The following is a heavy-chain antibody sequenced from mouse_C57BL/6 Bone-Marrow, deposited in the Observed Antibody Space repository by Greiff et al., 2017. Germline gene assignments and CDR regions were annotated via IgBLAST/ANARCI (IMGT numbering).Heavy chain of an antibody. V-gene: IGHV1-59*01. CDR1: GYTFTSYW. Sequence: QVQLQQPGAELVRPGTSVKLSCKASGYTFTSYWMHWVKQRPGQGLEWIGVIDPSDSYTNYNQKFKGKATLTVDTSSSTAYMQLSSLTSEDSAVYYSAKITTVVATDYWGQGTTLTVSS. D-gene: IGHD1-1*01. CDR3: AKITTVVATDY. CDR2: IDPSDSYT. J-gene: IGHJ2*01.